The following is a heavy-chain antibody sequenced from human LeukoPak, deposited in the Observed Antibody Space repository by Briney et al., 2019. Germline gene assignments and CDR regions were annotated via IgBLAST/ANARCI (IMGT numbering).Heavy chain of an antibody. D-gene: IGHD1-1*01. V-gene: IGHV4-34*01. Sequence: SETLSLTCAVYGGSFSGYYWSWIRQPPGKGLEWIGEINHSGSTNYNPSLKSRVTISVDTSRNQFSLKLSSVTTADTAVYYCARVSWFPGTSYYYMDVWGKGTTVTISS. CDR3: ARVSWFPGTSYYYMDV. CDR1: GGSFSGYY. J-gene: IGHJ6*03. CDR2: INHSGST.